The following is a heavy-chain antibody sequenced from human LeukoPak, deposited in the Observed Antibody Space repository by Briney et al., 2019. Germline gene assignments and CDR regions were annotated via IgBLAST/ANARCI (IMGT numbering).Heavy chain of an antibody. V-gene: IGHV4-39*07. CDR1: GGSISSSSYY. Sequence: SETLSPTCTVSGGSISSSSYYWGWIRQPPGKGLEWIGSIYYSGSTYYNPSLKSRVTISVDTSKNQFSLKLSSVTAADTAVYYCAREGRGLGSATQEIDYWGQGTLVTVSS. CDR2: IYYSGST. J-gene: IGHJ4*02. CDR3: AREGRGLGSATQEIDY. D-gene: IGHD3-10*01.